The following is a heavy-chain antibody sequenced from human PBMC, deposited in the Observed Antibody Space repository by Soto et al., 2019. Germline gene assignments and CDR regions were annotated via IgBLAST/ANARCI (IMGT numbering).Heavy chain of an antibody. Sequence: GASVKVSCKASGYTFTGYYMHWVRQAPGQGLEWMGWINPYSGSTNYAQKLQGRVTMTTDTSMSTAYMELRSLRSDDTAVYYCARPMSPEPVDFGDSRRPLSFDYWGQGPRVTVSS. D-gene: IGHD2-15*01. J-gene: IGHJ4*02. CDR1: GYTFTGYY. CDR3: ARPMSPEPVDFGDSRRPLSFDY. V-gene: IGHV1-2*02. CDR2: INPYSGST.